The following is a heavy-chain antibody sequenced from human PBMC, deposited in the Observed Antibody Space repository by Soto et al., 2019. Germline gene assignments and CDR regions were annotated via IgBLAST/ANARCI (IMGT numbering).Heavy chain of an antibody. J-gene: IGHJ4*02. V-gene: IGHV4-39*01. CDR2: IYYSGST. CDR1: GGSISSSSYY. CDR3: ARRGGSSPFDY. Sequence: QLQLQESGPGLVKPSETLSLTCTVSGGSISSSSYYWGWIRQSPGKGLEWIGNIYYSGSTYYNPSLKSRVTISVDTSKNQFSLKLSSVTAADTAVYYCARRGGSSPFDYWGKGTLVTVSS. D-gene: IGHD1-26*01.